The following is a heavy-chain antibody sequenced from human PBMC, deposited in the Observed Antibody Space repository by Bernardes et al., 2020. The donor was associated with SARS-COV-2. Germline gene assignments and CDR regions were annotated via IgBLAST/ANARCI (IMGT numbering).Heavy chain of an antibody. Sequence: GGSLRLSCAASGFTLSSYAMSWVRQAPGKGLEWVSGISGRGGSTYYADSVKGRFTISRDISKNTLYLQMNSLRAEDTAVYYCARENFDSTALYFDDWGQGTLVTVSS. CDR3: ARENFDSTALYFDD. CDR2: ISGRGGST. D-gene: IGHD3-22*01. V-gene: IGHV3-23*01. J-gene: IGHJ4*02. CDR1: GFTLSSYA.